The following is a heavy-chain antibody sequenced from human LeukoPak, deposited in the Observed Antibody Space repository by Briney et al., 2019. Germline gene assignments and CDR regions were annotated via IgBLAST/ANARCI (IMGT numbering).Heavy chain of an antibody. V-gene: IGHV1-46*01. D-gene: IGHD4-17*01. J-gene: IGHJ6*03. Sequence: ASVKVSCKASGYTFTSYYMHWVRQAPGRGLEWMGIINPSGGSTSYAQKFQGRVTMTRDMSTSTVYMELSSLRSEDTAVYYCARDREGPTDYYYMDVWGKGTTVTVSS. CDR1: GYTFTSYY. CDR3: ARDREGPTDYYYMDV. CDR2: INPSGGST.